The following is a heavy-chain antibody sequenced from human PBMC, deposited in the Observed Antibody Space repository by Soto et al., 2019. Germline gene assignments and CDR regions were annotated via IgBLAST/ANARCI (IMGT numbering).Heavy chain of an antibody. J-gene: IGHJ4*02. V-gene: IGHV4-59*08. CDR1: GGSISSYY. D-gene: IGHD3-16*02. CDR2: IYYSGST. CDR3: ARHVQRHTLARGVIHLDY. Sequence: SETLSLTCTVSGGSISSYYWSWIRQPPGKGLEWIGYIYYSGSTNYNPSLKSRVTISVATSKNQFSLKLSSVTAADTAVYYCARHVQRHTLARGVIHLDYWGQGTLVTVSS.